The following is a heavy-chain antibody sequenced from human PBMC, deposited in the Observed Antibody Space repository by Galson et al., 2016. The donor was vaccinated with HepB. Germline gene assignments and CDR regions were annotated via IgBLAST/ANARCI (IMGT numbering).Heavy chain of an antibody. J-gene: IGHJ2*01. CDR2: IGSGTSYI. Sequence: SLRLSCAASGFTFRNYTMNWVRQAPGKGLEFISSIGSGTSYIYYADSLKGRFTISRDNVKSTLYLQMNSLRADDTAVYYCATTNSRHWYFELWGRGTLVSVSS. V-gene: IGHV3-21*06. D-gene: IGHD2-2*01. CDR1: GFTFRNYT. CDR3: ATTNSRHWYFEL.